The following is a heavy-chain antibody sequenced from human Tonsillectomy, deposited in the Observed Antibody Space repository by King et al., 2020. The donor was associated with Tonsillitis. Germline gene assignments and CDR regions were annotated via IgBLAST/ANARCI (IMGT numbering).Heavy chain of an antibody. CDR3: ASPVRAAAGTRYFAS. J-gene: IGHJ4*02. D-gene: IGHD6-13*01. CDR1: GDSISSNEYY. Sequence: QLQESGPGLVKPSETLSLTCSVSGDSISSNEYYWGWIRQPPGKGLEWIGSIFSGGYTYYNPSLQMRVTISVDTSKNQFSLQLSSVTAADTAVYYCASPVRAAAGTRYFASWGQGTLVTVSS. V-gene: IGHV4-39*01. CDR2: IFSGGYT.